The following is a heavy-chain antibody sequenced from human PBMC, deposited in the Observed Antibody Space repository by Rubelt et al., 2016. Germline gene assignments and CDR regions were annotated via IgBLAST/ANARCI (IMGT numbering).Heavy chain of an antibody. CDR3: ARGRDSAFDG. Sequence: QVQLQQSGPGLVKPSQTLSLTCAISGDSVSSNSAAWNWIRQSPSRGLEWLGRTYYRSKWYHEYSLSVESRITVSPDTSKNQFSRQLNSGTPDDTAVYYCARGRDSAFDGWGQGTMVTVSS. J-gene: IGHJ3*01. CDR1: GDSVSSNSAA. CDR2: TYYRSKWYH. V-gene: IGHV6-1*01.